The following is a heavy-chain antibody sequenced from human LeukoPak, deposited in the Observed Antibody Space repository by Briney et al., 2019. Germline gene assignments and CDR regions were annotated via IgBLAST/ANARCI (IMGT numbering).Heavy chain of an antibody. CDR1: GYTFTGYY. CDR3: ASRTWTGSPGGYFDY. V-gene: IGHV7-4-1*02. CDR2: INTNTGNP. Sequence: GASVKVSCKASGYTFTGYYMHWVRQALGQGLEWMGWINTNTGNPTYAQGFTGRFVFSLDTSVSTAYLQISSLKAEDTAVYYCASRTWTGSPGGYFDYWGQGTLVTVSS. D-gene: IGHD1-26*01. J-gene: IGHJ4*02.